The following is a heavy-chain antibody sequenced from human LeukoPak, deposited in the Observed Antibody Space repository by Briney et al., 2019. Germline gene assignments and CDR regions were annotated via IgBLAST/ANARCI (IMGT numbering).Heavy chain of an antibody. Sequence: ASVKVSCKASGYTFTNYYMHWVRQAPRQGLEWMGIINPSGGSTTYTQRFQGRVIMTRDTSTSTVYMELSSLRSEDTAVYYCATWGSSSSPLPTMDVWGQGTTVTVSS. CDR3: ATWGSSSSPLPTMDV. D-gene: IGHD6-13*01. CDR2: INPSGGST. V-gene: IGHV1-46*01. J-gene: IGHJ6*02. CDR1: GYTFTNYY.